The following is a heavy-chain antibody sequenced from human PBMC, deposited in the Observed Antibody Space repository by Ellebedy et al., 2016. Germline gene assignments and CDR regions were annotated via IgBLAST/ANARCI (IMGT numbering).Heavy chain of an antibody. CDR3: ARSTNSPAFDY. V-gene: IGHV3-23*01. CDR1: GFTFSSYA. D-gene: IGHD1-1*01. CDR2: ISGSGGST. Sequence: GESLKISCAASGFTFSSYAMSWVRQAPGKGLEWVSAISGSGGSTYYADSVKGRFTISRDNSKNSLYLQMNSLRAEDTAVYYCARSTNSPAFDYWGQGTLVTVSS. J-gene: IGHJ4*02.